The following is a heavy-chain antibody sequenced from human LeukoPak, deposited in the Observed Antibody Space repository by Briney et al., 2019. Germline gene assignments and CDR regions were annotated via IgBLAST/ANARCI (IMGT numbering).Heavy chain of an antibody. D-gene: IGHD6-13*01. Sequence: GGSLRLSCAASGFTFTSYAMSWVRQAPKKGLEWVSAISGSGGSTYYADSVKGRFTISRDNSKNTLYLQMNSLRAEDTAVYYCARDLGYSSSWTRWFDPWGQGTLVTVSS. CDR1: GFTFTSYA. CDR3: ARDLGYSSSWTRWFDP. V-gene: IGHV3-23*01. CDR2: ISGSGGST. J-gene: IGHJ5*02.